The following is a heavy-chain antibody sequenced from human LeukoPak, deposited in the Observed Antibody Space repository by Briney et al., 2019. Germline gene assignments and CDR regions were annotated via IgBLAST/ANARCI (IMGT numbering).Heavy chain of an antibody. CDR3: ASSSGSLVSP. J-gene: IGHJ5*02. V-gene: IGHV3-21*01. CDR2: ISTSSSYI. D-gene: IGHD3-10*01. Sequence: GGSLRLSCAASGFTFSSYSMNWVRQAPGKGLEWVSSISTSSSYIYYADSVKGRFTVSRDNAKNSLYLQMNSLIVEDTAVYYCASSSGSLVSPWGQGTLVTVSS. CDR1: GFTFSSYS.